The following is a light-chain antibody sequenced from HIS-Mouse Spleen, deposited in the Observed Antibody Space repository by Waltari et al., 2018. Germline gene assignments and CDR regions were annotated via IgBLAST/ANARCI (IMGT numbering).Light chain of an antibody. Sequence: SYELTQPPSVSVSPGPTASITCSGDKLGDKYACWYQQKPGQSPVLVIYPDSKRPSGIPERFSGSNSGNTATLTISGTQAMDEADYYCQAWDSSTDVVFGGGTKLTVL. V-gene: IGLV3-1*01. CDR1: KLGDKY. J-gene: IGLJ2*01. CDR3: QAWDSSTDVV. CDR2: PDS.